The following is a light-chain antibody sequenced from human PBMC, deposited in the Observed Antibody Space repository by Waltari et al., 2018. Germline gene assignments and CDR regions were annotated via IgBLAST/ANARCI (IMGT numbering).Light chain of an antibody. CDR3: QQYGSSPLT. V-gene: IGKV3-20*01. Sequence: EIVLTQSPGTLSLSPGERATLSCRASQRVRSKYLAWYQQKPGQGPRFLIYGASSRATGIPDRFSGSGSGTDFTLTISRLEPEDFAVYYCQQYGSSPLTFGGGTKVEIK. CDR1: QRVRSKY. J-gene: IGKJ4*01. CDR2: GAS.